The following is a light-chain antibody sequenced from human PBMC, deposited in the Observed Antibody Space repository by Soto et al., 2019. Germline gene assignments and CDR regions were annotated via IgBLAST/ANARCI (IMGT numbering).Light chain of an antibody. V-gene: IGLV2-14*01. CDR3: SSYTSSSTLWV. CDR2: DVS. J-gene: IGLJ1*01. Sequence: QSVLTQPASVSGSPGQSITISCTGTSSDVGGYNYVSWYQQHPGKAHKLMIYDVSNRPSGVSNRFSGSKSGNTASLTIFGLQAEDEADYYCSSYTSSSTLWVFGTGTKVTVL. CDR1: SSDVGGYNY.